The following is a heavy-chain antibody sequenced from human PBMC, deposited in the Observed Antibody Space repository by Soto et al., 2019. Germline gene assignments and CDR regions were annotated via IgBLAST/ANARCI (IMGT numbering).Heavy chain of an antibody. V-gene: IGHV5-51*01. D-gene: IGHD1-26*01. J-gene: IGHJ2*01. Sequence: GESLKISCKGSGYSFTNYWIGWVRQKPGKGLEWMGTIFPGDSDTRYSPSFQGQVTISTDNFKDTLYLQMNSLRVDDTAMYYCARHVGSYWYFDLWGRGTLVTVSS. CDR3: ARHVGSYWYFDL. CDR2: IFPGDSDT. CDR1: GYSFTNYW.